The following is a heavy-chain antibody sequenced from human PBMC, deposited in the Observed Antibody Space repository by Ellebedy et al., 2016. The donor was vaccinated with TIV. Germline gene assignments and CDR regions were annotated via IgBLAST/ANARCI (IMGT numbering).Heavy chain of an antibody. D-gene: IGHD7-27*01. Sequence: MPSETLSLTCTVSGGSISSSSYYWGWIRQPPGKGLEWIGSIYYSGSTNYNPSLKSRVTISVDTSKNQFSLKLSSVTAADTAVYYCARAGDQANWYFDLWGRGTLVTVSS. CDR3: ARAGDQANWYFDL. J-gene: IGHJ2*01. CDR1: GGSISSSSYY. V-gene: IGHV4-39*07. CDR2: IYYSGST.